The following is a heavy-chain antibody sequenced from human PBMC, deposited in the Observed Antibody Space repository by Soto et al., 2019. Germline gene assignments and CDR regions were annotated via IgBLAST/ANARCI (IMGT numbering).Heavy chain of an antibody. CDR1: GYSFTSYW. CDR3: ARIIETTVTTRFYYYYGMDV. V-gene: IGHV5-10-1*01. Sequence: RGESLKISCKGSGYSFTSYWISWVRQMPGKGLEWMGRIDPSDSYTNYSPSFQGHVTISADKSISTAYMQWSSLKASDTAMYYCARIIETTVTTRFYYYYGMDVWGQGTTVTVSS. CDR2: IDPSDSYT. J-gene: IGHJ6*02. D-gene: IGHD4-17*01.